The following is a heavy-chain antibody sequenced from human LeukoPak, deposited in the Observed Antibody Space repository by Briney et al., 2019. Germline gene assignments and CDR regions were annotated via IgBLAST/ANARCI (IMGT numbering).Heavy chain of an antibody. D-gene: IGHD2-15*01. V-gene: IGHV5-51*01. CDR3: ARQYCSGGSCYGNWFAP. CDR2: IYPGDSDT. Sequence: GESLKISCKGSGYSFTSYWIGWVRQMPGKGLEWMGIIYPGDSDTRYSPSFQGQVTISADKSISTAYLQWSSLKASDTAMYYCARQYCSGGSCYGNWFAPWGQGTLVTVSS. J-gene: IGHJ5*02. CDR1: GYSFTSYW.